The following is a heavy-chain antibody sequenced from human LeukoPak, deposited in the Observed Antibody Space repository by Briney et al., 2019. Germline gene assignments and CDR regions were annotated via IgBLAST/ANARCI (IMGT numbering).Heavy chain of an antibody. CDR1: GFSLSTHGMG. D-gene: IGHD3-10*01. Sequence: ESGPTLVNPTQTLTLTCTFSGFSLSTHGMGVGWIRQPPGKGLEWLALIYWDDDIRYSPSLQSRLTITKDTSKNHVVLTMANVDPVDTGTYYCAHLPAASGTHYSFDYWGQGTLVTVSS. CDR3: AHLPAASGTHYSFDY. J-gene: IGHJ4*02. V-gene: IGHV2-5*02. CDR2: IYWDDDI.